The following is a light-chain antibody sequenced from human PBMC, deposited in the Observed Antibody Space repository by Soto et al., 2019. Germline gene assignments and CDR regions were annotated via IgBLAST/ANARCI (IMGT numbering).Light chain of an antibody. J-gene: IGLJ2*01. CDR3: ATWDDSLYGMV. Sequence: QSVLTQPPSASGTPGQRVTITCSGSSSNIGRNPVNWYLQLPGTAPKLLIYSNNQRPSGVPDRVSASKSGTSASLTISGLQSEDEAYYYCATWDDSLYGMVFGGGTKLTVL. V-gene: IGLV1-44*01. CDR2: SNN. CDR1: SSNIGRNP.